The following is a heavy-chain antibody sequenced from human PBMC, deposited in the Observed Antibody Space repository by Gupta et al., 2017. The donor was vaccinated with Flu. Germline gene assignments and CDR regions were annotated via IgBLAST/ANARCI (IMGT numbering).Heavy chain of an antibody. J-gene: IGHJ4*02. D-gene: IGHD2-2*01. Sequence: EVQLVESGGGLVKPGGSLRLSCAASGFTFSSYSMNWVRQAPGKGLEWVSSISSSSSYIYYADSVKGRFTISRDNAKNSLYLQMNSLRAEDTAVYYCARDLRSSTSCYEFWGQGTLVTVSS. CDR2: ISSSSSYI. CDR3: ARDLRSSTSCYEF. CDR1: GFTFSSYS. V-gene: IGHV3-21*01.